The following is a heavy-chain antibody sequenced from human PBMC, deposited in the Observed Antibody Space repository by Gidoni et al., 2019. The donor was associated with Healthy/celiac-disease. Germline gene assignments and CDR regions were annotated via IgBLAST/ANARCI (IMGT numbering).Heavy chain of an antibody. CDR3: AKDLGGGGSYYYFDY. CDR1: GFTFSSYA. J-gene: IGHJ4*02. V-gene: IGHV3-23*04. D-gene: IGHD1-26*01. CDR2: ISGSGGST. Sequence: EVQLVESGGGLVQPGGSVRLSCAASGFTFSSYAMSWVRQAPGKGREWVSAISGSGGSTYYADSVKGRFTISRDNSKNTLYLQMNSLRAEDTAVYYCAKDLGGGGSYYYFDYWGQGTLVTVSS.